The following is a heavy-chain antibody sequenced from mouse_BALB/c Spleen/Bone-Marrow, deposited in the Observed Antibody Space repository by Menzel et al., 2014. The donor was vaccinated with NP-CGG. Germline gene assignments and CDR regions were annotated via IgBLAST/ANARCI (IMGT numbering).Heavy chain of an antibody. CDR3: ARGSYYEGATDY. D-gene: IGHD1-1*01. V-gene: IGHV2-9*02. CDR1: GFSLTSYG. J-gene: IGHJ4*01. CDR2: TWAGGST. Sequence: VKLQESGPGLVAPSQSLSITCTVSGFSLTSYGVHWVRQPPGKVLEWLGVTWAGGSTNYNSALMSRLSISKDNSKSQVFLKMNSLQTDDTAMYYCARGSYYEGATDYWGQGTSVTVSS.